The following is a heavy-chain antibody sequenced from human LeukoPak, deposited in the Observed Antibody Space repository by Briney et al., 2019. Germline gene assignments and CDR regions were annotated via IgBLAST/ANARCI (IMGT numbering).Heavy chain of an antibody. CDR1: GFTFSSYG. D-gene: IGHD6-19*01. J-gene: IGHJ4*02. CDR3: ARDGSSGWIGLFDY. CDR2: IWYDGSNK. Sequence: GRSLRLSCAASGFTFSSYGMHWVRQAPGKGLEWVAVIWYDGSNKYYADSVKGRFTISRDNSKNTLYLQMNSLRAEDTAVYYCARDGSSGWIGLFDYWGQGTLVTVSS. V-gene: IGHV3-33*01.